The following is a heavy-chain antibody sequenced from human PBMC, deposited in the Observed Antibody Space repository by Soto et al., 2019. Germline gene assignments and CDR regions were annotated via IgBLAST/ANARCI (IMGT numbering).Heavy chain of an antibody. Sequence: PGGSLRLSCAASGFTVSSNYMSWVRQAPGKGLEWVSVIYSGGSTYYADSVKGRFTISRHNSKNTLYLQMNSLRAEDTAVYYCARDPMTTATGGVYWGQGTLVTVSS. V-gene: IGHV3-53*04. CDR1: GFTVSSNY. D-gene: IGHD4-17*01. CDR2: IYSGGST. J-gene: IGHJ4*02. CDR3: ARDPMTTATGGVY.